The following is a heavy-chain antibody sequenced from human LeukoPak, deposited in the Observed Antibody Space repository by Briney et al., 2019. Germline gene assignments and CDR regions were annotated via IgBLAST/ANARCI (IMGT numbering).Heavy chain of an antibody. CDR2: IYPGDSDT. CDR3: ARRFNNYDFWTR. D-gene: IGHD3-3*01. CDR1: GYSFTSYW. Sequence: GESLKISCKGSGYSFTSYWIGWVRQMPGKGLEWMGVIYPGDSDTRYSPSFQGQVTISADKSLNTAYLQWSSLKASDTAMYYCARRFNNYDFWTRWGQGTLVTVSS. J-gene: IGHJ4*02. V-gene: IGHV5-51*01.